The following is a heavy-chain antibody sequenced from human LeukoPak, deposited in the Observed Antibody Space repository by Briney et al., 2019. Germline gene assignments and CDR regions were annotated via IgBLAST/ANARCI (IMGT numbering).Heavy chain of an antibody. V-gene: IGHV1-69*10. Sequence: SVKVSCKASGGTFSSYAISWVRQAPGQGLXXXXXXXXIFGIANYAQKFQGRVTITADKSTSTAYMELSSLRSEDTAVYYCARAGDCSGGSCYLDSFDPWGQGTLVTVSS. J-gene: IGHJ5*02. CDR1: GGTFSSYA. D-gene: IGHD2-15*01. CDR3: ARAGDCSGGSCYLDSFDP. CDR2: XXXIFGIA.